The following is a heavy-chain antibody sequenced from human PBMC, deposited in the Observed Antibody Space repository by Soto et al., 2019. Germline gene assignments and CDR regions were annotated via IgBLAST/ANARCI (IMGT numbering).Heavy chain of an antibody. CDR3: ARALGSLDLLPLAY. CDR2: ISYDGSNK. Sequence: PGGSLRLSCAASGFTFSSYAMHWVRQAPCKGLEWVAVISYDGSNKYYADSVKGRFTISRDNSKNTLYLQMNSLRAEDTAVYYCARALGSLDLLPLAYWGQGTLVTVSS. CDR1: GFTFSSYA. J-gene: IGHJ4*02. V-gene: IGHV3-30-3*01. D-gene: IGHD3-10*01.